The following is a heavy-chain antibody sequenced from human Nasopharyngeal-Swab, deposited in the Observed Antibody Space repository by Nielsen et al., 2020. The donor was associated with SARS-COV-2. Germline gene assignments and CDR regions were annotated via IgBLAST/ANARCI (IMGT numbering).Heavy chain of an antibody. V-gene: IGHV4-34*01. D-gene: IGHD3-22*01. J-gene: IGHJ3*02. CDR2: INHSGST. CDR3: ARGGGGYPRDAFDI. Sequence: RQAPGKGLEWIGEINHSGSTNYNPSLKSRVTISVDTSKNQFSLKLSSVTAADTAVYYCARGGGGYPRDAFDIWGQGTMVTVSS.